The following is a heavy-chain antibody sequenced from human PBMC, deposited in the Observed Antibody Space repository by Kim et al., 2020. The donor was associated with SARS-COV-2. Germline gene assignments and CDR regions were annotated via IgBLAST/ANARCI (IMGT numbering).Heavy chain of an antibody. V-gene: IGHV3-48*02. D-gene: IGHD3-9*01. Sequence: GGSLRLSCAASGFTFSSYSMNWVRQAPGKGLEWVSYISSSSSTIYYVDSVKGRFTISRDNAKNSLYLQMNSLRDEDTAVYYCARSATYYDILTGYLDWYFDLWGRGTLVTVSS. CDR3: ARSATYYDILTGYLDWYFDL. CDR2: ISSSSSTI. J-gene: IGHJ2*01. CDR1: GFTFSSYS.